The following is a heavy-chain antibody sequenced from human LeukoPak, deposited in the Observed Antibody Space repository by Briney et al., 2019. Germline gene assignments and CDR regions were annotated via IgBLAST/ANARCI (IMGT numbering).Heavy chain of an antibody. CDR1: GFSFSPNT. V-gene: IGHV3-23*01. Sequence: GGSLRLSCAASGFSFSPNTMSWFRQAPGRGLQWVAGVGGDGRTHYTDSVRGRFTISRDNSKNTLHLQMDSLRVDDTAVYYCAKDMSWWVTVDFWGQGTLVTVSS. J-gene: IGHJ4*02. CDR3: AKDMSWWVTVDF. CDR2: VGGDGRT. D-gene: IGHD2-21*02.